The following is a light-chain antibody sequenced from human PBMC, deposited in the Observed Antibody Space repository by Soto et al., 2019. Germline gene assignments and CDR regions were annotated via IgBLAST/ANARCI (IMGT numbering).Light chain of an antibody. J-gene: IGLJ1*01. Sequence: QSVLTQPASVSGSPGQSITISCTGTSSDVGGYNYVSWYQHHPGKAPKLMIYEVSDRPSGVSNRFSGSKSANTASLTISGLQAEDEADYYCTSYTRSSTYVFGTGTKVTVL. CDR2: EVS. V-gene: IGLV2-14*01. CDR1: SSDVGGYNY. CDR3: TSYTRSSTYV.